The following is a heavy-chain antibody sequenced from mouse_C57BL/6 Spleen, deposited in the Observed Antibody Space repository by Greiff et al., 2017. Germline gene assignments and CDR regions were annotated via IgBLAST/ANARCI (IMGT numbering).Heavy chain of an antibody. Sequence: QVQLKQPGAELVRPGSSVKLSCKASGYTFTSYWMHWVKQRPIQGLEWIGNIDPSDSETHYNQKFKDKATLTVDKSSSTAYMQLSSLTSEDSAVYYCARGNWDVRDAAMDYWGQGTSVTVSS. CDR3: ARGNWDVRDAAMDY. D-gene: IGHD4-1*01. J-gene: IGHJ4*01. CDR1: GYTFTSYW. CDR2: IDPSDSET. V-gene: IGHV1-52*01.